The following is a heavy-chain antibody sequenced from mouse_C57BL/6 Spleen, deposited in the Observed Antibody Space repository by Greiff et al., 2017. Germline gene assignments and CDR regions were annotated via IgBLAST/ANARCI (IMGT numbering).Heavy chain of an antibody. CDR1: GYSITSGYY. CDR2: ISYDGSN. J-gene: IGHJ3*01. CDR3: AREGIYYDYAWFAY. V-gene: IGHV3-6*01. Sequence: VQLKESGPGLVKPSQSLSLSCSVTGYSITSGYYWNWIRQFPGNKLEWMGYISYDGSNNYNPSLKNRSSITRDTSKNLFFLKLNSVTTEDTATYDCAREGIYYDYAWFAYWGQGTLVTVSA. D-gene: IGHD2-4*01.